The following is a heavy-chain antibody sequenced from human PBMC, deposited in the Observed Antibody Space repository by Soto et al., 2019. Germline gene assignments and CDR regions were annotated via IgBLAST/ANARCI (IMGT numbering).Heavy chain of an antibody. Sequence: PGGTLRLSCAASGFTFRSFTMNWVRQAPGKGLEWVSTISSNSASIYYTDALRGRFTTSRDNAKNSLHLQMNSLRAEDTAVYYCTRDASRDSSARGWFDPWGPGTLVTVSS. J-gene: IGHJ5*02. CDR3: TRDASRDSSARGWFDP. V-gene: IGHV3-21*01. CDR2: ISSNSASI. CDR1: GFTFRSFT. D-gene: IGHD6-13*01.